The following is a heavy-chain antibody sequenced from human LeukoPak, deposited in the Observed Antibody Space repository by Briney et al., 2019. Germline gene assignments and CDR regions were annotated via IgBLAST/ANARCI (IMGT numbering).Heavy chain of an antibody. D-gene: IGHD6-13*01. V-gene: IGHV3-21*04. CDR2: ISSSSSYI. Sequence: GGSLRLSCAASGFTFSSYSMNWVRQAPGKGLEWVSSISSSSSYIYYADSVKGRFTISRDNSKNTLYLQMNSLRAEDTAVYYCARALPSSLFAFDIWGQGTMVTVSS. J-gene: IGHJ3*02. CDR3: ARALPSSLFAFDI. CDR1: GFTFSSYS.